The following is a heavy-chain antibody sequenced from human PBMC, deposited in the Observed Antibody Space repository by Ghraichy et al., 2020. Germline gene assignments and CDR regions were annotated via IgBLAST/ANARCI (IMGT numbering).Heavy chain of an antibody. J-gene: IGHJ4*02. V-gene: IGHV4-4*09. CDR1: GGSISSYY. CDR3: ARHTATFILLFDY. Sequence: SETLSLTCTVSGGSISSYYWSWIRQPPWTGLEWIGYSYTSGSTNYNPSLNSRVTISVDTSKNQFSLKLSSVTAADTAVYYCARHTATFILLFDYSGQETLVTVSS. CDR2: SYTSGST. D-gene: IGHD5-24*01.